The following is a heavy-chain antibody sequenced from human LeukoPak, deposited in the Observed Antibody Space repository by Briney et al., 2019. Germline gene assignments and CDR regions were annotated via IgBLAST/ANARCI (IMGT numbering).Heavy chain of an antibody. V-gene: IGHV3-23*01. Sequence: GGSLRLSCAASGFTFSSYAMSWVRQAPGKGLEWVSAISGSGGSTYYADSVKGRFTISRDNSKNTLYLQMNSLRAEDTAVYYCAGMSVNGYSPYWGQGTLVTVSS. CDR2: ISGSGGST. CDR3: AGMSVNGYSPY. D-gene: IGHD5-18*01. CDR1: GFTFSSYA. J-gene: IGHJ4*02.